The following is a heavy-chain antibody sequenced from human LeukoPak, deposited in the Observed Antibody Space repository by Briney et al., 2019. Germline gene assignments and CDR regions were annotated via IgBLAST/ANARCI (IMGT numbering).Heavy chain of an antibody. V-gene: IGHV3-53*01. CDR2: IYSGGST. CDR1: GFTVSSNY. CDR3: ARDLNWGAFDI. Sequence: PGGSLRLSCAASGFTVSSNYMSWVRQAPGKGLEWVSVIYSGGSTYYADSVKGRFTISRDNSKNTLYLQMNSLRAEDTAVYYCARDLNWGAFDIRGQGTMVSVSS. J-gene: IGHJ3*02. D-gene: IGHD7-27*01.